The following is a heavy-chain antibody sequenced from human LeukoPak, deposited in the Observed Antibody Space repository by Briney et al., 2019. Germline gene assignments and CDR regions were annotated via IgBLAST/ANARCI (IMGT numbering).Heavy chain of an antibody. CDR2: IYTSGST. CDR3: ARHPSWPDYGGTFDF. Sequence: SETLSLTCTVSGGSITGYYWNWIRQPAEKGLEWIGRIYTSGSTNYNPSLQSRVTMSVDTSKNQFSLRLTSVTAADTAVYYCARHPSWPDYGGTFDFWGQGTLVIVSS. D-gene: IGHD4-17*01. J-gene: IGHJ4*02. V-gene: IGHV4-4*07. CDR1: GGSITGYY.